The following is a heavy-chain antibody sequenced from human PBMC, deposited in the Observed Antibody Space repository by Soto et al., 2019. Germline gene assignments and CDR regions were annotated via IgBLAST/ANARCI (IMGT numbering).Heavy chain of an antibody. D-gene: IGHD5-12*01. CDR2: ISGSGAST. Sequence: GGSLRLSCAASGFTFSSYAMSWVRQAPGKGLEWVSAISGSGASTYYADSVKGRFTISRDNSKNTLYLLVNSLRAEDTAIYYCAKDFGVLATVDYWGQGALVTVSS. V-gene: IGHV3-23*01. CDR1: GFTFSSYA. CDR3: AKDFGVLATVDY. J-gene: IGHJ4*02.